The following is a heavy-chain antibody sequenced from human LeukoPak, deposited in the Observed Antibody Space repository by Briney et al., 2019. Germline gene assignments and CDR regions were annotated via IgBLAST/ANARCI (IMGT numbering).Heavy chain of an antibody. D-gene: IGHD3-22*01. CDR3: ASYKKYYYDSSGYTDI. V-gene: IGHV4-39*07. CDR2: IYYSGST. Sequence: SETLSLTCTVSGGSISSSSYYWGWIRQPPGKGLEWIGSIYYSGSTYYNPSLKSRVTISVDTSKNQFSLKLSSVTAADTAVYYCASYKKYYYDSSGYTDIWGQGTMVTVSS. J-gene: IGHJ3*02. CDR1: GGSISSSSYY.